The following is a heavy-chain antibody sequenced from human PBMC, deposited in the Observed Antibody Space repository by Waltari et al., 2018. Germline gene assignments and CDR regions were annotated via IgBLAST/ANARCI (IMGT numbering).Heavy chain of an antibody. J-gene: IGHJ4*02. CDR1: GFTFSRYA. Sequence: EVQLEESGGGLVQRGGSLRLSCAASGFTFSRYAMAWVRQVPGKGLEGISAMTDTGSDTYSAEAVKGRFTISRDHSLYLQMKSLRVEDTAVYYCVKGSGGSRPYYFDSWGQGTLVTVSS. CDR2: MTDTGSDT. CDR3: VKGSGGSRPYYFDS. D-gene: IGHD1-26*01. V-gene: IGHV3-23*04.